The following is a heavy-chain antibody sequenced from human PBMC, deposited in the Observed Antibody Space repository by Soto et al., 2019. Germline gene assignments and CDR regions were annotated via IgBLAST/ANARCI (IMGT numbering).Heavy chain of an antibody. CDR2: INAGNGNT. D-gene: IGHD3-10*01. V-gene: IGHV1-3*01. CDR1: GYTFTSYA. Sequence: QVQLVQSGAGVKKPGASVKVSCKASGYTFTSYAMRWVRQAPGQRLEWMGWINAGNGNTKYSQKFQGRVTITRDTSASTAYMELSSLRSEDTAVYYCARSMSIRGWSCGYWGQGTLVTVSS. CDR3: ARSMSIRGWSCGY. J-gene: IGHJ4*02.